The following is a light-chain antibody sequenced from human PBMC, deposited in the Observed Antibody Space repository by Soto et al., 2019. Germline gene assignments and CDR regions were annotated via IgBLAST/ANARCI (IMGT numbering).Light chain of an antibody. Sequence: QSVLTQPASVSGSPGQSITISCAGTSSDIGGYNYVSWYQRHPDKVPKLVIYEDTSRPSGGSNRFSGSKSGNTASLTISGLQAEDEGDYFCSSYTTSGTPVFGGGTKLTVL. V-gene: IGLV2-14*03. CDR2: EDT. CDR1: SSDIGGYNY. CDR3: SSYTTSGTPV. J-gene: IGLJ3*02.